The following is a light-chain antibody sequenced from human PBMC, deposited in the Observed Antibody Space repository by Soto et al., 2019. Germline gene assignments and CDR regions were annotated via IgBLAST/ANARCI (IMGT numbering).Light chain of an antibody. CDR2: GAS. J-gene: IGKJ5*01. Sequence: EIVLTQSPSTLSLSPGERATLSCRASQSVSSSYLAWYQQKLGQAPRLLIYGASRRATGIPDRFSGSGSGTDFTLTISSLQSEDFAVYYCQQYYDWPITFGQGTRLE. CDR3: QQYYDWPIT. V-gene: IGKV3-20*01. CDR1: QSVSSSY.